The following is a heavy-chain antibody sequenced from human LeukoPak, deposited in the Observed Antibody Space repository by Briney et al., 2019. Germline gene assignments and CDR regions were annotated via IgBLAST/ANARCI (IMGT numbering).Heavy chain of an antibody. V-gene: IGHV4-4*02. J-gene: IGHJ4*02. Sequence: PSGTLSLTCAVSGGSISSSNWWNWVRQPPGKGLEWIGEVYHSGSTHYNPSLKSRVTISVDKSKNQFSLKLSSVTAADTAMYYCAKSNGYGLIDYWGQGTLVTVSS. CDR2: VYHSGST. CDR3: AKSNGYGLIDY. CDR1: GGSISSSNW. D-gene: IGHD5-12*01.